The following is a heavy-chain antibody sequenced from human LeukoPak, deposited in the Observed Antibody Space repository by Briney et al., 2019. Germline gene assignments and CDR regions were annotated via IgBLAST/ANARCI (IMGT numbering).Heavy chain of an antibody. D-gene: IGHD3-10*01. CDR2: IIPIFGTA. V-gene: IGHV1-69*13. J-gene: IGHJ6*04. Sequence: SVKVSCKASGGTFSSYAISWVRQAPGQGLEWMGGIIPIFGTANYARKFQGRVTITADESTSTAYMELSSLRSEDTAVYYCARGRGVIILVSYYYYGMDVWGKGTTVTVSS. CDR3: ARGRGVIILVSYYYYGMDV. CDR1: GGTFSSYA.